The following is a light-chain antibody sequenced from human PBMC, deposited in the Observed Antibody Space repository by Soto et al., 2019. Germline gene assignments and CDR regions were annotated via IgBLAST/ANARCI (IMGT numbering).Light chain of an antibody. CDR2: DVS. Sequence: QSALTQPASVSGSPGQSITISCTGTSSDVGGYNYFSWYQQHPGKAPKLMIYDVSNRPSGVSNRFSGSKSGNTASLTISGLQAEDEADYYCSSYTSSSTLLYVFGTGTKVTVL. J-gene: IGLJ1*01. CDR3: SSYTSSSTLLYV. V-gene: IGLV2-14*01. CDR1: SSDVGGYNY.